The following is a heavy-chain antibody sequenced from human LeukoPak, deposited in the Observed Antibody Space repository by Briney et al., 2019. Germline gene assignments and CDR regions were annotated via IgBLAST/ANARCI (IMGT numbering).Heavy chain of an antibody. V-gene: IGHV1-18*01. CDR1: GYIFTSYG. CDR3: ARDINGYYYDSHGYYPTDL. Sequence: GASVKVSCKASGYIFTSYGISWVRQAPGQGLEWMGWISVYYGNTNYPQRLQGRVTMTTDTSTTTAYMELRSLRSDDTAVYYCARDINGYYYDSHGYYPTDLWGQGTLVTVSS. CDR2: ISVYYGNT. J-gene: IGHJ5*02. D-gene: IGHD3-22*01.